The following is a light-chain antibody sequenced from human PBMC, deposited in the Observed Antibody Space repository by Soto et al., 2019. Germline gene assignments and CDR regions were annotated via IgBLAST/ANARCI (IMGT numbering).Light chain of an antibody. J-gene: IGKJ4*01. CDR1: QTVSTH. Sequence: EVVMTQSPATLSVSPGDRVTFSCRASQTVSTHVAWYQQKPGQPPRLLIYGASTRATGVPARFSGGGSGTEFTLNIDSLESADFAVYYCQQYNTRPPLTFGGGTKVEIK. V-gene: IGKV3-15*01. CDR2: GAS. CDR3: QQYNTRPPLT.